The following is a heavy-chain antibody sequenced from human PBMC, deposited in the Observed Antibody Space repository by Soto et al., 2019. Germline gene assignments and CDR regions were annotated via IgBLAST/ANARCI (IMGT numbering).Heavy chain of an antibody. J-gene: IGHJ6*03. CDR1: GYTFSDYY. V-gene: IGHV1-2*02. Sequence: QVQLVQSGAEVKKPGASVTVSCKASGYTFSDYYLHWVRQAPGQGPEWMGWINPNSGDTKYAQKFRGRVTMTRDTSVTTAFMELHRLKSDDTAVYYCARESGGATATLDYYYFYMDVWGKGTTVTVSS. CDR2: INPNSGDT. D-gene: IGHD5-12*01. CDR3: ARESGGATATLDYYYFYMDV.